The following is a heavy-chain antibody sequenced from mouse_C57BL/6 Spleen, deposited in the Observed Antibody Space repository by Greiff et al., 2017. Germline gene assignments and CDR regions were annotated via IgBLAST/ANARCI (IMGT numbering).Heavy chain of an antibody. D-gene: IGHD3-2*02. CDR3: AHSSGYGVWFAY. CDR2: IHPNSGST. Sequence: QVQLQQPGAELVKPGASVKLSCKASGYTFTSYWMHWVKQRPGQGLEWIGMIHPNSGSTNYNEKFKSKATLTVDKSSSTAYMQLSSLTSEDSAVYYCAHSSGYGVWFAYWGQGTLVTVSA. J-gene: IGHJ3*01. V-gene: IGHV1-64*01. CDR1: GYTFTSYW.